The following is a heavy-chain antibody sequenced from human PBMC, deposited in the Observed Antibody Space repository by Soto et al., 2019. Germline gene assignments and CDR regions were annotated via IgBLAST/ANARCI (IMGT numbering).Heavy chain of an antibody. CDR2: IYYSGST. CDR1: GGSISSGGYY. V-gene: IGHV4-31*03. J-gene: IGHJ5*02. Sequence: QVQLQESGPGLVKPSQTLSLTCTVSGGSISSGGYYWSWIRQHPGKGLEWIGYIYYSGSTYYNPSLKSRVTIAVETSKKQCLLKLSSVTAADTAVYCCERSPLIGWFEPWGPGTLVTVSS. CDR3: ERSPLIGWFEP. D-gene: IGHD3-22*01.